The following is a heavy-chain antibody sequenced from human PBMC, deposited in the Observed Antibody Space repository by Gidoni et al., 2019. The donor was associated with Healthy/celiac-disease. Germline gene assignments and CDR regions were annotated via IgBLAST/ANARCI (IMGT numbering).Heavy chain of an antibody. J-gene: IGHJ3*02. CDR1: GFTFSSYG. CDR3: ARHYYGSSGSNKDAFDI. CDR2: IWYDGSNK. V-gene: IGHV3-33*01. Sequence: GGGVVQPVRSLRLSCAASGFTFSSYGLHWVRQAPGKRLEWVAVIWYDGSNKYYADSVKGRFTISRDNTKNTLYLQMNSLRAEDTAVYYCARHYYGSSGSNKDAFDIWGQGTMVTVSS. D-gene: IGHD3-22*01.